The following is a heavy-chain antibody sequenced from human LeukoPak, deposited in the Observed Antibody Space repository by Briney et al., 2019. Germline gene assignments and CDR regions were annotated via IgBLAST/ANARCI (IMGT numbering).Heavy chain of an antibody. CDR2: INHSGST. CDR1: GGSFSGYY. V-gene: IGHV4-34*01. D-gene: IGHD6-19*01. J-gene: IGHJ4*02. CDR3: AREPRWLTSYYFVY. Sequence: SETLSLTCAVYGGSFSGYYWSWIRQPPGKGLEWIGEINHSGSTNYNPSLKSRVTISVDTSKNQFSLKLSSVTAADTAVYYCAREPRWLTSYYFVYWGQGTLVSVSS.